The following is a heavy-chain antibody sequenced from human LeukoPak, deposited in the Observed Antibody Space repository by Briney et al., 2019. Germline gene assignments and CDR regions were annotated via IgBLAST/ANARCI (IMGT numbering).Heavy chain of an antibody. CDR1: GGSISSGGYY. CDR3: AREGLERLTPFDI. J-gene: IGHJ3*02. D-gene: IGHD1-1*01. Sequence: PSETLSLTCTVSGGSISSGGYYWSWIRQHPGKGLEWIGYIYYSGSTYYNPSLKSRVTISVDTSKNQFSLKLSSVTAADTAVYYCAREGLERLTPFDIWGQGTMVTASS. V-gene: IGHV4-31*03. CDR2: IYYSGST.